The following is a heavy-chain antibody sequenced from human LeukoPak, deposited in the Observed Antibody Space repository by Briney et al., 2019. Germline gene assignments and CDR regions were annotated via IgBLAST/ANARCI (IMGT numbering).Heavy chain of an antibody. V-gene: IGHV1-8*03. CDR3: AKERKLLPFDC. Sequence: ASVKVSCKASGYTFTSYDINWVRQATGQGLEWMGWMNPNSGNTGYAQKFQGRVTITRNTSISTAYMELSSLRSEDTAVYYCAKERKLLPFDCWGQGTLVTVSS. CDR1: GYTFTSYD. CDR2: MNPNSGNT. J-gene: IGHJ4*02. D-gene: IGHD4-23*01.